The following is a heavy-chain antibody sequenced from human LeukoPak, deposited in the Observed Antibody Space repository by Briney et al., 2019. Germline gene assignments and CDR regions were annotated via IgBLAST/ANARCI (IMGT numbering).Heavy chain of an antibody. CDR2: ISAYNGNT. J-gene: IGHJ4*02. Sequence: ASVKVSCKASGYTFTSYGISWVRQAPGQGLEWMGCISAYNGNTNYAQKLQGRVTMTTDTSTSTAYMELRSLRSDDTAVYYCAREATFGVVIITLDYWGQGTLVTVSS. V-gene: IGHV1-18*01. D-gene: IGHD3-3*01. CDR1: GYTFTSYG. CDR3: AREATFGVVIITLDY.